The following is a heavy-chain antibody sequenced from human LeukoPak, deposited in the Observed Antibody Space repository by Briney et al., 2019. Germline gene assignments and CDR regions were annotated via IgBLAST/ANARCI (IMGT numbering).Heavy chain of an antibody. CDR2: ISGSGGST. Sequence: GGSLRLPCAASGFTFSSYAMSWVRQAPGKGLEWVSAISGSGGSTYYADSVKGRFTISRDNSKNTLYLQMNSLRAEDTAVYYCAKDVRSVSAAGIFDYWGQGTLVTVSS. V-gene: IGHV3-23*01. D-gene: IGHD6-13*01. CDR3: AKDVRSVSAAGIFDY. CDR1: GFTFSSYA. J-gene: IGHJ4*02.